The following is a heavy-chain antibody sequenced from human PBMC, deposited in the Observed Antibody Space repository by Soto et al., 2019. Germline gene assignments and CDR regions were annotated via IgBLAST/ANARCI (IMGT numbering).Heavy chain of an antibody. V-gene: IGHV1-24*01. J-gene: IGHJ4*02. D-gene: IGHD3-3*01. CDR3: ATQALMSSHPGVGATYFDH. Sequence: AXVKVCCNFYGKTLSELSIHWMRHAPGMGLQWMGGFEPEDGEIVHAQMFQGRVTMAEEASTDTVYMELNSLKSEDTAVYYCATQALMSSHPGVGATYFDHWGQGTLVTVSS. CDR2: FEPEDGEI. CDR1: GKTLSELS.